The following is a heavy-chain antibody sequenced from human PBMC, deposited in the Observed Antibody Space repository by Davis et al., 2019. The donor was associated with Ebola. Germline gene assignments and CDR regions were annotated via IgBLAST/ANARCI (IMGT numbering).Heavy chain of an antibody. CDR3: ARAPNYDVLTGTSSYYFDY. D-gene: IGHD3-9*01. V-gene: IGHV1-18*04. CDR1: GYTFTSYG. Sequence: ASVKVSCKSSGYTFTSYGLVWVRQALGLGLEWKGWISGFNTNTNFAQKFQGRVTVSKDTSTNTAYMDLRSLTSDDTAIYYCARAPNYDVLTGTSSYYFDYWGQGTLVTVSS. J-gene: IGHJ4*02. CDR2: ISGFNTNT.